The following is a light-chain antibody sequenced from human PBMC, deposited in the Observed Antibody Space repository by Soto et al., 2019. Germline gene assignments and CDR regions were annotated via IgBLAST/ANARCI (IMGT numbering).Light chain of an antibody. CDR3: QQSYITAWT. J-gene: IGKJ1*01. Sequence: DIQMTQSPSSLSASVGGRVAITCRASQSIASYLNWYQHKPGKAPKLLIYAASSLQSGVPPRVSGSGSGADFSLPISSLQPEAFGTYYCQQSYITAWTFGQGTKVEIK. CDR1: QSIASY. CDR2: AAS. V-gene: IGKV1-39*01.